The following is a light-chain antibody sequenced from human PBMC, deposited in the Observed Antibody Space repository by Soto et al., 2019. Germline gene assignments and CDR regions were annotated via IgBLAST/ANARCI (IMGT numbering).Light chain of an antibody. V-gene: IGKV3-11*01. Sequence: EIVLTQSPATLSLSPGDRATLSCRASQSVSSYLAWYQQKPGQAPRLLIYDASNRATGIPARFSGSGSGTDFTLTISILEHEDFAVYYCQQRSNWRTFGQGTRLEIK. CDR1: QSVSSY. CDR3: QQRSNWRT. J-gene: IGKJ5*01. CDR2: DAS.